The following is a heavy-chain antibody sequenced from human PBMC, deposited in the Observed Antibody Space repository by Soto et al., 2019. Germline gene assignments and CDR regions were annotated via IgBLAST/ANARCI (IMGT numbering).Heavy chain of an antibody. V-gene: IGHV4-31*03. D-gene: IGHD3-9*01. CDR1: GGSISSGGYY. CDR3: AREPFKYYDILTGYSNWFDP. Sequence: SETLSLTCTVSGGSISSGGYYWSWTRQHPGKGLEWIGYIYYSGSTYYNPSLKSRVTISVDTSKNQFSLKLSSVTAADTAVYYCAREPFKYYDILTGYSNWFDPWGQGTLVTVSS. CDR2: IYYSGST. J-gene: IGHJ5*02.